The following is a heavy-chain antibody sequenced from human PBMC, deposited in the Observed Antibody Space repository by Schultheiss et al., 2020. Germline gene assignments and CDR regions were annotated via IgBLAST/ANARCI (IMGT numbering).Heavy chain of an antibody. CDR1: GFSFSSYS. Sequence: GESLKISCAVSGFSFSSYSMNWVRQAPGKGLEWVSSIISSRNYIYYADSVKGRFTISRDNAKNTLYLQMNSLRAEDTAVYYCARWGIFGVAPRHGYMDVWGKGTTVTVSS. J-gene: IGHJ6*03. V-gene: IGHV3-21*01. CDR2: IISSRNYI. CDR3: ARWGIFGVAPRHGYMDV. D-gene: IGHD3-3*01.